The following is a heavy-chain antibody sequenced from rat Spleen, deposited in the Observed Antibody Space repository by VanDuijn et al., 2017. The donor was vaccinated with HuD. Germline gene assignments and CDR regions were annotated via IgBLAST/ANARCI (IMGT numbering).Heavy chain of an antibody. Sequence: EVQMVESGGGLVQPGRSLKLSCAASGFTFSDYGMAWVRQAPTKGLEWVAYISSGGGGTYYPDSVQGRFTISRENAKSSLYLQVDSLRSEDTATYYCTTMRVYQDFDYWGQGVMVTVSS. CDR2: ISSGGGGT. J-gene: IGHJ2*01. CDR1: GFTFSDYG. CDR3: TTMRVYQDFDY. V-gene: IGHV5-20*01. D-gene: IGHD1-11*01.